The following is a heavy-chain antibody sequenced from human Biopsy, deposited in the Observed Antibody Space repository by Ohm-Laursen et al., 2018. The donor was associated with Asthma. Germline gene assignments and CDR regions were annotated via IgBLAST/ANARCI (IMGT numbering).Heavy chain of an antibody. J-gene: IGHJ4*02. D-gene: IGHD3-22*01. Sequence: SLRLSCAASGFTFSSYALAWVRQAPGQGLEWVSGISGGGGLQYYADSVKGRFTISRDNSKNTLYLQMNSLRAEDTARYYCAKVAGTYYYDSTGYPGVDYWGQGTLVTVSA. CDR2: ISGGGGLQ. V-gene: IGHV3-23*01. CDR3: AKVAGTYYYDSTGYPGVDY. CDR1: GFTFSSYA.